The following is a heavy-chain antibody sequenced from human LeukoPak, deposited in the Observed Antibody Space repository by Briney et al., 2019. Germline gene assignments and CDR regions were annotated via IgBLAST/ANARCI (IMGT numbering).Heavy chain of an antibody. V-gene: IGHV3-11*04. CDR3: ARSPRGSGSYPAKYFQH. Sequence: PSETLSLTCAVYGGSFSGYYMSWIRQAPGKGLEWVSYISSSGSIIYYADSVKGRFTISRDNAKNSLYLQMNSLRAEDTAVYYCARSPRGSGSYPAKYFQHWGQGTLVTVSS. D-gene: IGHD3-10*01. CDR2: ISSSGSII. CDR1: GGSFSGYY. J-gene: IGHJ1*01.